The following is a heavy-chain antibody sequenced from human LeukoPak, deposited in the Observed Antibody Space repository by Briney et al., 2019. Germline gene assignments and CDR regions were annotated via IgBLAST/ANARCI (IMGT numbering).Heavy chain of an antibody. CDR2: IYQSGST. Sequence: SETLSLTCAVSGYSISSVYYRGWVRQRPGKGLEWIGRIYQSGSTYYNPSLKSRVTITVDTSKNQFSLKLRSVPAADTAVYYCARGYSSGWYDAFDIGGQGTMVTVSS. CDR1: GYSISSVYY. V-gene: IGHV4-38-2*01. CDR3: ARGYSSGWYDAFDI. D-gene: IGHD6-19*01. J-gene: IGHJ3*02.